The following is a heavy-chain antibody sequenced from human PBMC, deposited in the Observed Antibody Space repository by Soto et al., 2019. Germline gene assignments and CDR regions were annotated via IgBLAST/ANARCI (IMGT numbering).Heavy chain of an antibody. CDR3: ARDGPGYSYGA. V-gene: IGHV3-53*02. CDR1: GFTVMTNY. J-gene: IGHJ5*02. D-gene: IGHD5-18*01. Sequence: EVQLVQSGGGLIQPGGSLKLSCEVSGFTVMTNYMSWVRQAPGKGLEWVSLVYSGGSTYYADSVRGRFIISRDKSKNTLYLQMDSLRGEDTAVYYCARDGPGYSYGAWGQGNLVTVSS. CDR2: VYSGGST.